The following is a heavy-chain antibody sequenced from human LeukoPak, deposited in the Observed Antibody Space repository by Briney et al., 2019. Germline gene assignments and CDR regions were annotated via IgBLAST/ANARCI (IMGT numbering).Heavy chain of an antibody. CDR3: ARDRIVGAKRYLFDY. V-gene: IGHV3-30-3*01. CDR1: GFTFSSYA. CDR2: ISYDGSNK. Sequence: GGSLRLSCAASGFTFSSYAMHWVRQAPGKGLEWVAVISYDGSNKYYADSVKGRFTISRDNSKNTLYLQMNSLRAEDTAVYYCARDRIVGAKRYLFDYWGQGTLVTVSS. J-gene: IGHJ4*02. D-gene: IGHD1-26*01.